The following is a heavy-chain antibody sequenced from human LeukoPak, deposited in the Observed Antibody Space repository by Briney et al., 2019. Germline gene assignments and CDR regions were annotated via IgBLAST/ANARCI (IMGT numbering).Heavy chain of an antibody. CDR2: IYYSGST. Sequence: GSLRLSCAASGFTFSSYAMSWVRQAPGKGLEWIGYIYYSGSTNYNPSLKSRVTISVDTSKNQFSLKLSSVTAADTAVYYCARDLSDYYYDSSGLGWFDPWGQGTLVTVSS. CDR3: ARDLSDYYYDSSGLGWFDP. J-gene: IGHJ5*02. D-gene: IGHD3-22*01. V-gene: IGHV4-59*01. CDR1: GFTFSSYA.